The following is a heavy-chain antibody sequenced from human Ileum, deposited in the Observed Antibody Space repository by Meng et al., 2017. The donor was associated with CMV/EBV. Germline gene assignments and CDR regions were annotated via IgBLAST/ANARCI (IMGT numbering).Heavy chain of an antibody. V-gene: IGHV1-69*08. Sequence: YTSSGVRQAPGQGLEWMGRIIPVVGTITYAQRYQGRVKITADMSMTTAYMDLSSLTSEDTAVYYCALFPTTPTDYHDWGGRYKNFDYWGQGTLVTVSS. CDR2: IIPVVGTI. J-gene: IGHJ4*02. CDR3: ALFPTTPTDYHDWGGRYKNFDY. CDR1: YT. D-gene: IGHD2-21*01.